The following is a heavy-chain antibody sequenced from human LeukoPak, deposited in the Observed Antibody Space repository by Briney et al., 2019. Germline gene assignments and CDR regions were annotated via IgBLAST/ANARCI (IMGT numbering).Heavy chain of an antibody. CDR2: IYYSGST. V-gene: IGHV4-39*01. CDR1: GGSFSGYY. Sequence: SETLSLTCAVYGGSFSGYYWGWIRQPPGKGLEWIGSIYYSGSTYYNPSLKSRVTISVDTSKNQFSLKLSSVTAADTAVYYCATKPRTYYYDSSGYYTDYWGQGTLVTVSS. CDR3: ATKPRTYYYDSSGYYTDY. D-gene: IGHD3-22*01. J-gene: IGHJ4*02.